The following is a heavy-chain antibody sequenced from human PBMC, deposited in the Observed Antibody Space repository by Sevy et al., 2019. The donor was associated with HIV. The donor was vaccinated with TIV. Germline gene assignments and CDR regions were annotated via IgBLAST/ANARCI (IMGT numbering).Heavy chain of an antibody. CDR3: VKLPSKVMFREKGY. CDR1: GFTFTNYA. V-gene: IGHV3-23*01. D-gene: IGHD3-10*01. Sequence: GGSLRLSCAASGFTFTNYAMNWVRQAPGKGLEWVSVISDSGTTAHYAESVKGRFTISRDNSKNTVSLQMSSLRAEDTAIYYCVKLPSKVMFREKGYWGQGTRVTVSS. CDR2: ISDSGTTA. J-gene: IGHJ4*02.